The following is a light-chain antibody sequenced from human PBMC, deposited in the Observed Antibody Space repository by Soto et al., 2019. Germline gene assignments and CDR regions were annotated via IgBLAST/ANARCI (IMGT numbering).Light chain of an antibody. Sequence: FQRPQSPSSLSASLGDRVSITCRASQNIINFLNWYQQRPGKAPKLLIYDASNLEAGVPSRFRGSGSGTDFTFTISRLQPEDIATYYCQQYEHLPTFGQGTRLEIK. V-gene: IGKV1-33*01. CDR2: DAS. CDR3: QQYEHLPT. J-gene: IGKJ5*01. CDR1: QNIINF.